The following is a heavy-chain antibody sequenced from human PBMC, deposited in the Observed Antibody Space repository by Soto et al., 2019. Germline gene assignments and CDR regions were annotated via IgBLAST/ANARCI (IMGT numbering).Heavy chain of an antibody. Sequence: CKASGYTFTNYYMHWLRQAPGQGLEWMGVINPSGGSTTYAQKFQGRVTMTRDTSTSTVYMELSSLISEDTTEYYCAREASKYSGMDVWGQGTTVTVSS. CDR1: GYTFTNYY. CDR2: INPSGGST. CDR3: AREASKYSGMDV. D-gene: IGHD2-21*01. J-gene: IGHJ6*02. V-gene: IGHV1-46*01.